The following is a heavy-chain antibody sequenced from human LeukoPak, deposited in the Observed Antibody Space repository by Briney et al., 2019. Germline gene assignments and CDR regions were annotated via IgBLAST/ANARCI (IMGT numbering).Heavy chain of an antibody. D-gene: IGHD6-13*01. J-gene: IGHJ5*02. Sequence: ASVKVSCKASGYTFTGYYMHWVRQAPGQGLEWMGWINPNSGGTNYAQRFQGRVTMTRDTSISTAYMELSRLRSDDTAVYYCVRSRAAANWFDPWGQGTLVTVSS. CDR1: GYTFTGYY. CDR3: VRSRAAANWFDP. V-gene: IGHV1-2*02. CDR2: INPNSGGT.